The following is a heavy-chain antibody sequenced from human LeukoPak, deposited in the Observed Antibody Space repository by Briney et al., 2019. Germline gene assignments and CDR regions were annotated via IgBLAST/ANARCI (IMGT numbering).Heavy chain of an antibody. CDR3: AKLAKLYYDFWSGYPYGAFDI. CDR2: ISGSGGST. V-gene: IGHV3-23*01. CDR1: GFTFSSYA. Sequence: GSLRLSCAASGFTFSSYAMSWVRQAPGKGLEWVSAISGSGGSTYYADSVKGRFTISRDNSKNTLYLQMNSLRAEDTAVYYCAKLAKLYYDFWSGYPYGAFDIWGQGTMVTVSS. D-gene: IGHD3-3*01. J-gene: IGHJ3*02.